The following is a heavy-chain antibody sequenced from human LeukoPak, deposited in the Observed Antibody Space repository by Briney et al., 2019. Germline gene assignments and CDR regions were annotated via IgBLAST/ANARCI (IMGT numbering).Heavy chain of an antibody. CDR2: IYHSGST. Sequence: SETLSLTCAVSGGSISSSNWWSWVRQPPGKGLEWIGEIYHSGSTNYNPSLKSRVTISVDRSKNQFSLKLSSVTAADTAVYYCARISGYSGYGLGYWGQGTLVTVSS. D-gene: IGHD5-12*01. V-gene: IGHV4-4*02. CDR3: ARISGYSGYGLGY. J-gene: IGHJ4*02. CDR1: GGSISSSNW.